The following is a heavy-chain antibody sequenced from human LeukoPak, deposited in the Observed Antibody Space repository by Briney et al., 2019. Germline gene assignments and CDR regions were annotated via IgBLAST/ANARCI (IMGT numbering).Heavy chain of an antibody. J-gene: IGHJ4*02. D-gene: IGHD3-22*01. V-gene: IGHV1-18*01. CDR2: ISAYNGNT. CDR3: ARDRGYDSSGYYIV. CDR1: GYTFTSYG. Sequence: GASVKVSCKASGYTFTSYGISWVRQAPGQGLEWMGWISAYNGNTNYAQKLQGRVTMTTDTSTSTAYMELRSLRSDDTAVYYCARDRGYDSSGYYIVWGQGTLVTVSS.